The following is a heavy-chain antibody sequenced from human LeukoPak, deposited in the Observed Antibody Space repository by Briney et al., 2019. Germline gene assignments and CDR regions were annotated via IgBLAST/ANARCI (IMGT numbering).Heavy chain of an antibody. D-gene: IGHD6-19*01. CDR1: GGSVSSYY. V-gene: IGHV4-59*02. CDR3: ARGSGWFLH. J-gene: IGHJ4*02. CDR2: IYYSGSI. Sequence: SETLSLTCTVSGGSVSSYYWSWIRQPPGKGLEWIGYIYYSGSINYNPSLKSRVTISVGTSKNQFSLKLSSVTAADTAVYYCARGSGWFLHWGQGTLVTVSS.